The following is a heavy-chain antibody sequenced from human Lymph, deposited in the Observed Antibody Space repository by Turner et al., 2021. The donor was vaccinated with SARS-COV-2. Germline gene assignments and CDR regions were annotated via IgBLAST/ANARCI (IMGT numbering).Heavy chain of an antibody. J-gene: IGHJ4*02. Sequence: GQLGSSGGGVAKRGGSLSLSWAASGLPFSSYAMHWVRQAPGKGLEWVAVISYDGSNKYYADSVKGRFTISRDNSKNTLYLQMNSLRAEDTAVYYCARDSGYEHYYFDYWGQGTLVTVSS. V-gene: IGHV3-30-3*01. CDR1: GLPFSSYA. CDR2: ISYDGSNK. D-gene: IGHD5-12*01. CDR3: ARDSGYEHYYFDY.